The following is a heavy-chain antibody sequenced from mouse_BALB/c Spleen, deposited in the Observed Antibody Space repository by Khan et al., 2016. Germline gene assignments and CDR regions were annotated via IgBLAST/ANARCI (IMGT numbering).Heavy chain of an antibody. V-gene: IGHV3-6*02. CDR1: GYSITSGYY. Sequence: EVQLQESGPGLVKPSQSLSLTCSVTGYSITSGYYWNWIRQFPGNKLEWMGYISYDGSNNYNPSLKNRISITRDTSKTQFFLKLNSVTTEDTATDYCATYGNYDGFAYWGQGTLVTVSA. J-gene: IGHJ3*01. CDR3: ATYGNYDGFAY. CDR2: ISYDGSN. D-gene: IGHD2-1*01.